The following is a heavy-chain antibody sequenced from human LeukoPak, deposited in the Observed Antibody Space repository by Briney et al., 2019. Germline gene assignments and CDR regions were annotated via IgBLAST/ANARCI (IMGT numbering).Heavy chain of an antibody. D-gene: IGHD2-15*01. J-gene: IGHJ4*02. CDR3: ARERGRIYCSGGSCYSGYFDY. CDR2: IIPIFGTA. V-gene: IGHV1-69*01. Sequence: GSSVKVSCKASGGTFSSYAISWVRQAPGQGLEWMGGIIPIFGTANYAQKFQGRVTITADESTSTAYMELSSLRSEDTAVYYCARERGRIYCSGGSCYSGYFDYWGQGTLVTVSS. CDR1: GGTFSSYA.